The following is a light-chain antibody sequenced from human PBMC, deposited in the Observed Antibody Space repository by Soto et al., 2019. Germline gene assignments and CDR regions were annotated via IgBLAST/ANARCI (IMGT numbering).Light chain of an antibody. V-gene: IGKV3-15*01. CDR2: GAS. CDR1: QSVSSN. J-gene: IGKJ4*01. Sequence: ETLMTQSPATLSVSPGERATLSCRASQSVSSNLAWYQQKPGQAPRLLIYGASTRATGIPARFSGSGSGTEFTLTISSLQSEDFAVYYCQQHNNWPLTFGGGTKVDIK. CDR3: QQHNNWPLT.